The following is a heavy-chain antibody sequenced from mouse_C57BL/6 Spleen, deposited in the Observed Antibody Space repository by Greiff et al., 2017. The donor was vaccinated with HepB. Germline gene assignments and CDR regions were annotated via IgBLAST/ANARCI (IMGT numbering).Heavy chain of an antibody. J-gene: IGHJ2*01. V-gene: IGHV5-4*03. CDR3: ARVGATVVATNYFDY. CDR1: GFTFSSYA. Sequence: DVKLLESGGGLVKPGGSLKLSCAASGFTFSSYAMSWVRQTPEKRLEWVATISDGGSYTYYPDNVKGRFTISRDNAKNNLYLQMSHLKSEDTAMYYCARVGATVVATNYFDYWGQGTTLTVSS. CDR2: ISDGGSYT. D-gene: IGHD1-1*01.